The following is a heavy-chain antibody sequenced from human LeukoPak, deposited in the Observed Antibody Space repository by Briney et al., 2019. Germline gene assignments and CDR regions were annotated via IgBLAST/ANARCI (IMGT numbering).Heavy chain of an antibody. J-gene: IGHJ4*02. CDR1: GGSFSGYH. CDR2: INHSGST. Sequence: PSETLSLTCAVYGGSFSGYHWSWIRQPPGKGLEWIGEINHSGSTNYNPSLKSRVTISVDTSKNQFSLKLSSVTAADTAVYYCARGEDWKSTTFDYWGQGTLVTVSS. D-gene: IGHD1-1*01. CDR3: ARGEDWKSTTFDY. V-gene: IGHV4-34*01.